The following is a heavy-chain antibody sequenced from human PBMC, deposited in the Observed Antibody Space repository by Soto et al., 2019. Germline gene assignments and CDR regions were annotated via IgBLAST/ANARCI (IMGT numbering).Heavy chain of an antibody. D-gene: IGHD6-13*01. CDR1: GLTFSNAG. CDR3: TTDKGVPPPHSSSWHSVGSEL. V-gene: IGHV3-15*07. Sequence: EVQLVESGGGLVKPGGSLRLSCVASGLTFSNAGMHWVRQAPGKGLEWVGLIKNRGDGGTTDYAAPATGRFTISRDDSRSILYLQMNSLKVEDTAVYYCTTDKGVPPPHSSSWHSVGSELWGQGTLVTVSS. J-gene: IGHJ4*02. CDR2: IKNRGDGGTT.